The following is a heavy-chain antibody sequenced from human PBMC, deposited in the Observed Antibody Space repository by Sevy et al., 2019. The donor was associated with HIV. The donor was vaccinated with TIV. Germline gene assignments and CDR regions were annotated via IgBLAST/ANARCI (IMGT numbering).Heavy chain of an antibody. J-gene: IGHJ3*01. CDR2: INQDGREI. CDR3: ARDRTLTTFNRPFFFFDV. CDR1: GFTFSGYW. D-gene: IGHD4-4*01. V-gene: IGHV3-7*03. Sequence: GGSLRLSCAASGFTFSGYWMSWVRQAPGKGLEWVANINQDGREIYYVDSVKGRFTISRDNAKNSLYLQINSLRAEDTAIYYCARDRTLTTFNRPFFFFDVWGQGTMVTVSS.